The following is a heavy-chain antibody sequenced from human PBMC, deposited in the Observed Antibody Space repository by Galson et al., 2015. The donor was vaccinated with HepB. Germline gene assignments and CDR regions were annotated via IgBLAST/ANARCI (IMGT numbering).Heavy chain of an antibody. Sequence: SVKVSCKASGYTFTSYGISWVRQAPGQGLEWMGGIIPIFGKANYAQKFQGRVTTTADESTSTAYMELSSLGSEDTAVYYCARSPESITIFGVVISHYYMDVWGKGTTVTVSS. CDR3: ARSPESITIFGVVISHYYMDV. CDR1: GYTFTSYG. J-gene: IGHJ6*03. D-gene: IGHD3-3*01. V-gene: IGHV1-69*13. CDR2: IIPIFGKA.